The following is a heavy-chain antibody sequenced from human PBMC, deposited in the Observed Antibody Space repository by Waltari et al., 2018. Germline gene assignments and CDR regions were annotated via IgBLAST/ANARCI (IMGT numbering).Heavy chain of an antibody. J-gene: IGHJ4*02. V-gene: IGHV3-48*03. CDR3: TRDREAGTTLDVVY. Sequence: EVQLVESGGGLVQPGGYLRIYNAAYGFTFSNYEMDWVSQAPGKVLEWVSYISSSGNTKYYADSVRGRFTISRDNAKNSLYLQMNSLRAEDTAVYYCTRDREAGTTLDVVYWGKGTLVTVSS. CDR2: ISSSGNTK. D-gene: IGHD1-1*01. CDR1: GFTFSNYE.